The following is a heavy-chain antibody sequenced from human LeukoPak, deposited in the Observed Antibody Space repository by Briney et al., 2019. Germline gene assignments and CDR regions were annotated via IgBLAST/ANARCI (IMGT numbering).Heavy chain of an antibody. J-gene: IGHJ4*02. Sequence: PSETLSLACTVSGGSISSGGYYWSWIRQHPGKGLEWIGYIYYSGSTYYNPSLKSRVTISVDTSKNQFSLKLSSVTAADTAVYYCAGDRADSGYYYAYFDYWGQGTLVTVSS. V-gene: IGHV4-31*03. D-gene: IGHD3-22*01. CDR3: AGDRADSGYYYAYFDY. CDR2: IYYSGST. CDR1: GGSISSGGYY.